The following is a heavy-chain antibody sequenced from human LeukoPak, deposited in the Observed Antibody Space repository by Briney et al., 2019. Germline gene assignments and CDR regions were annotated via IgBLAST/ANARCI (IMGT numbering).Heavy chain of an antibody. D-gene: IGHD4-17*01. CDR1: GGSISSYYW. V-gene: IGHV2-5*08. J-gene: IGHJ4*02. CDR2: IYWDDDK. CDR3: AHRLKYGDYPPPFDY. Sequence: TLSLTCTVSGGSISSYYWSWIRQPPGKALEWLALIYWDDDKRYSPSLKSRLTITKDTSKNQVVLTMTNMDPVDTATYYCAHRLKYGDYPPPFDYWGQGTLVTVSS.